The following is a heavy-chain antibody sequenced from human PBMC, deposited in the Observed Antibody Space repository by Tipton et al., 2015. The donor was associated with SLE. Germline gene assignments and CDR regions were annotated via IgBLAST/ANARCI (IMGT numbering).Heavy chain of an antibody. D-gene: IGHD2-8*01. CDR1: GGSISSTPYY. V-gene: IGHV4-39*07. Sequence: TLSLTCTVSGGSISSTPYYWGWTRQSPGKGLEWIGTIYYSGRTDYNPSLKSRVTMSVDTSMNQFSLKLFSVTAADTAVYYCARHDTNYGRNWFDPWGQGTLVTVSS. CDR2: IYYSGRT. CDR3: ARHDTNYGRNWFDP. J-gene: IGHJ5*02.